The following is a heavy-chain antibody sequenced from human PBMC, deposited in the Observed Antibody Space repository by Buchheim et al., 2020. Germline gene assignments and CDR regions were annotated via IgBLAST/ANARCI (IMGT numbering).Heavy chain of an antibody. CDR3: ARGRDGYNIPYYYYGMDV. J-gene: IGHJ6*02. Sequence: QVQLQQWGAGLLKPSETLSLTCAVYGGSFSGYYWSWIRQPPGKGLEWIGEINHSGSTNYNPSLKSRVTIPVETSKNQFSLKLSSVTAADTAVYYCARGRDGYNIPYYYYGMDVWGQGTT. CDR1: GGSFSGYY. CDR2: INHSGST. D-gene: IGHD5-24*01. V-gene: IGHV4-34*01.